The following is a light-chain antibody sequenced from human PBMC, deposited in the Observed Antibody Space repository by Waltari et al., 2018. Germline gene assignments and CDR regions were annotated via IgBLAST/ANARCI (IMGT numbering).Light chain of an antibody. CDR1: SSDVGGYNY. Sequence: QSALTQPASVSGSPGQPITISCTGTSSDVGGYNYVSWYQQHPGKAPKLMIYDVNKPPSGVSHRFSGSKSCDTASLAISGLQAEDEADYYCCSYSSSSTLYVFGTGTKVTVL. CDR2: DVN. J-gene: IGLJ1*01. V-gene: IGLV2-14*01. CDR3: CSYSSSSTLYV.